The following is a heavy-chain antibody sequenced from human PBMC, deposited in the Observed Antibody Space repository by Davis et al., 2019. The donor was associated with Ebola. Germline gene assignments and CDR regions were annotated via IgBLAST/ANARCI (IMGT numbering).Heavy chain of an antibody. CDR1: GKTLTELA. J-gene: IGHJ4*02. Sequence: AASVKVSCKVSGKTLTELATHWVRQAPGQGLEWMGRINPNSGGTNYAQKFQGRVTMTRDTSISTAYMELSRLRSDDTAVYYCAREGYDSSGYHWAYWGQGTLVTVSS. CDR2: INPNSGGT. CDR3: AREGYDSSGYHWAY. D-gene: IGHD3-22*01. V-gene: IGHV1-2*06.